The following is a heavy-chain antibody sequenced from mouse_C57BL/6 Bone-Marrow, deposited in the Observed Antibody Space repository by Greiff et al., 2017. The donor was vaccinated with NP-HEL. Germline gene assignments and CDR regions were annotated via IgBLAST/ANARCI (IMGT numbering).Heavy chain of an antibody. J-gene: IGHJ2*01. CDR2: IHPNSGST. CDR1: GYTFTSYW. Sequence: QVQLQQPGAELVKPGASVKLSCKASGYTFTSYWMHWVKQRPGQGLEWIGMIHPNSGSTNYNQKFKGKATLTVDTSSSTAYLPLSSLTSEDSAVYYCARGTTAFDYWGQGTTLTVSS. D-gene: IGHD1-2*01. V-gene: IGHV1-64*01. CDR3: ARGTTAFDY.